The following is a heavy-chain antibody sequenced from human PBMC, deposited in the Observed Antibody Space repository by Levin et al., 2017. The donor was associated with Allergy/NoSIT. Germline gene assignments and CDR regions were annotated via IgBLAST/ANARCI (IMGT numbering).Heavy chain of an antibody. V-gene: IGHV3-74*01. Sequence: PGGSLRLSCAASGFTFSNSWMHWVRQAPGKGLVWVSRINSDGSSTSYADSVKGRFTISRDNAKNTLFLQMNSLRGEDTAVYYCARAYDESVAISTVVTPDRRGMDVWGQGTTVTVSS. CDR3: ARAYDESVAISTVVTPDRRGMDV. D-gene: IGHD2-2*02. CDR2: INSDGSST. J-gene: IGHJ6*02. CDR1: GFTFSNSW.